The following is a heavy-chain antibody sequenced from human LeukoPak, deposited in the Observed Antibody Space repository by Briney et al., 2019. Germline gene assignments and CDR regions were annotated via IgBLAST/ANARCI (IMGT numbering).Heavy chain of an antibody. CDR2: ISASGTIT. CDR1: GFTFSSYE. CDR3: AGRGMDV. J-gene: IGHJ6*03. Sequence: GGSLRLSCAASGFTFSSYEMNWVRQAPGKGLEWISYISASGTITHYADSVEGRFTISRDNAKNSLYLQMNSLRAEDTAVYYCAGRGMDVWGKGTTVTISS. D-gene: IGHD3-10*01. V-gene: IGHV3-48*03.